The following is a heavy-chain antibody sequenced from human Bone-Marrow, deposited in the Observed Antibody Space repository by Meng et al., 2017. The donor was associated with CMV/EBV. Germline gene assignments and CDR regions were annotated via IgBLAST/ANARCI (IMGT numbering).Heavy chain of an antibody. CDR3: ARVQTYYDFWSGYFTVPHFDY. V-gene: IGHV3-7*01. D-gene: IGHD3-3*01. J-gene: IGHJ4*02. CDR1: YW. Sequence: YWMSWVRRAPGKGLDWVANIKQDGSEKYYVDSVKGRFTISRDNAKNSLYLQMNSLRAEDTAVYYCARVQTYYDFWSGYFTVPHFDYWGQGTLVTVSS. CDR2: IKQDGSEK.